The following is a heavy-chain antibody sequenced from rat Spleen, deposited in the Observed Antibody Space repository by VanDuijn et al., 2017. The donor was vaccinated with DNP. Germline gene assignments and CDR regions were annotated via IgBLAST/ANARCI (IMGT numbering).Heavy chain of an antibody. V-gene: IGHV5S10*01. CDR1: GFTFSDYN. CDR3: ATLTYGGDFDY. J-gene: IGHJ2*01. CDR2: IIYDGSRT. D-gene: IGHD1-11*01. Sequence: EVQLVESGGGLVQPGRSLKLSCAASGFTFSDYNMAWVRQAPKKGLEWVATIIYDGSRTYYRDSVKGRFTISRDNAKSTLYLQMDSLRSEDTATYYCATLTYGGDFDYWGQGVMVTVSS.